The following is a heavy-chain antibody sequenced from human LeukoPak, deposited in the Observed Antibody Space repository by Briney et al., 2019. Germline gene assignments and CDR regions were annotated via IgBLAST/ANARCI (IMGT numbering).Heavy chain of an antibody. J-gene: IGHJ4*02. V-gene: IGHV4-39*01. CDR2: IYYSGST. CDR3: ARLSVPTMIIVEGGDY. Sequence: SETLSLTCTVSGGSISSSSYYWGWIRQPPGTGLEWIGSIYYSGSTYYNPSLKSRVTISVDTSKNQFSLKLSSVTAADTAVYYCARLSVPTMIIVEGGDYWGQGTLVTVSS. CDR1: GGSISSSSYY. D-gene: IGHD3-22*01.